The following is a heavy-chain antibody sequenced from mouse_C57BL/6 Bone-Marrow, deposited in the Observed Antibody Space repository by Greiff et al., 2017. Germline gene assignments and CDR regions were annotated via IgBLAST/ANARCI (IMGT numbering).Heavy chain of an antibody. CDR1: GYTFTSYW. V-gene: IGHV1-55*01. CDR3: ARRGIAMDY. CDR2: IYPGSGST. Sequence: QVQLKESGAELVKPGASVKMSCKASGYTFTSYWITWVKQRPGQGLEWIGDIYPGSGSTNYNEKFKSKATLTVDTSSSTAYMQLSSLTSEDSAVXYCARRGIAMDYWGQGTSVTVSS. J-gene: IGHJ4*01.